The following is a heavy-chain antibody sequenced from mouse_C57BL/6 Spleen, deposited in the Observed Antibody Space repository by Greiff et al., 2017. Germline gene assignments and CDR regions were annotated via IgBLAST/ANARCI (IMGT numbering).Heavy chain of an antibody. CDR1: GYSCTDYN. CDR2: INPNYGTT. CDR3: ARSITTVVEYFDV. Sequence: VQLQQSGPERVKPGASVKISCKASGYSCTDYNMNWVKQSNGKSLEWIGVINPNYGTTSYNQKFKGKATLTVDQSSSTAYMQLNSLTSEDSAVYYCARSITTVVEYFDVWGTGTTVTVSS. D-gene: IGHD1-1*01. V-gene: IGHV1-39*01. J-gene: IGHJ1*03.